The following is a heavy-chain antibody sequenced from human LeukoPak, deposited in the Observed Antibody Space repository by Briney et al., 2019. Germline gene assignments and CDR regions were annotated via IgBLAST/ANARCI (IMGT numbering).Heavy chain of an antibody. V-gene: IGHV3-23*01. CDR3: AKHYGSGTYYNYFTY. D-gene: IGHD3-10*01. Sequence: GGSLRLSCEASGFSFSSYALSWVRQAPGRGLEWVSAISGSGGNTYYADFVKGRFTISRDNSQNTPFLQMSSLRADDTATYYCAKHYGSGTYYNYFTYCGRGTLVSVSS. CDR1: GFSFSSYA. J-gene: IGHJ4*02. CDR2: ISGSGGNT.